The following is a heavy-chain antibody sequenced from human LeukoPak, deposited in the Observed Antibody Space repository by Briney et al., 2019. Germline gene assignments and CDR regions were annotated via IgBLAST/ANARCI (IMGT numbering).Heavy chain of an antibody. CDR1: GFTFSSYA. CDR3: AKMSGDCSTTSCSNFDY. D-gene: IGHD2-2*01. J-gene: IGHJ4*02. CDR2: IIGSGGAT. Sequence: AGGSLRLSCAASGFTFSSYAMSWVRQAPGKGREWGTRIIGSGGATYYEYSVKGPFTISRDNSKTTVYLQMNSLRAEDTAVYYCAKMSGDCSTTSCSNFDYWGQGTLVTVSS. V-gene: IGHV3-23*01.